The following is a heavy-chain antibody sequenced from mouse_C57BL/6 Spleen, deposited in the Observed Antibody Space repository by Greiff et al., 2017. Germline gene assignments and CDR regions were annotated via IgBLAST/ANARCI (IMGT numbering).Heavy chain of an antibody. V-gene: IGHV1-42*01. CDR3: ARGGSSPFAY. Sequence: VQLKQSGPELVKPGASVKISCKASGYSFTGYYMNWVKQSPEKSLEWIGEINSSTGGTTYNQKFKAKATLTVDKSSSTAYMQLKSLTSEDSAVYYCARGGSSPFAYWGQGTLVTVSA. D-gene: IGHD1-1*01. CDR1: GYSFTGYY. J-gene: IGHJ3*01. CDR2: INSSTGGT.